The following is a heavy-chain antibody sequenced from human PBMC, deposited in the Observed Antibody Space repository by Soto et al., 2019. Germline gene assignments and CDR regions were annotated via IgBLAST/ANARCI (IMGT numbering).Heavy chain of an antibody. D-gene: IGHD2-15*01. CDR2: IYDSGSS. J-gene: IGHJ4*02. V-gene: IGHV4-30-4*01. CDR3: ARDKGYISATKNFDX. Sequence: PSETLSLTCTVSGASISSGDYFWSWIRQSPGKGLEWIGYIYDSGSSYYNPSLQSRVTMSVDTSKNQFSLKLSSVTAADTAVYYCARDKGYISATKNFDXWGQGTLVTVSX. CDR1: GASISSGDYF.